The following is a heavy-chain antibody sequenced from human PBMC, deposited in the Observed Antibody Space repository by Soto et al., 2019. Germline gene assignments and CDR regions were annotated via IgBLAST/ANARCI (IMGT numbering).Heavy chain of an antibody. D-gene: IGHD5-18*01. CDR1: AGSISNSY. V-gene: IGHV4-59*08. CDR3: ARRYGSCFDY. Sequence: SETLSLTCTVSAGSISNSYWSWIRQPPGKRLEWIGYFFYTGLTKYNPSLKSRVTMSVDTSKNQFSLKLSSVTAADTAVYYCARRYGSCFDYWGQGTLVTVSS. J-gene: IGHJ4*02. CDR2: FFYTGLT.